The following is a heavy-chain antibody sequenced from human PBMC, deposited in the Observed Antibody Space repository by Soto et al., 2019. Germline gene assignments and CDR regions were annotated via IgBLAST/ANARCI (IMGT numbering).Heavy chain of an antibody. J-gene: IGHJ4*02. Sequence: QVQLQESGPGLLEPSQTLSLTCSVSGASISSGPYYWSWIRQHPGKGLEWIGYIYYSGSTYYNPSRKSTLTIAADTSKHQFSLKLSSVTAADTAVYFCARHGGGTSVAYWGQGTLVTVSS. CDR2: IYYSGST. D-gene: IGHD2-15*01. CDR1: GASISSGPYY. V-gene: IGHV4-31*01. CDR3: ARHGGGTSVAY.